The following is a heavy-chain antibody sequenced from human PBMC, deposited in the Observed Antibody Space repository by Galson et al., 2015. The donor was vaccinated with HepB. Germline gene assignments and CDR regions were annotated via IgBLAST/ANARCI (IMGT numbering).Heavy chain of an antibody. CDR1: GFTFSSYG. Sequence: SLRLSCAASGFTFSSYGMHWVRQAPGKGLEWVAVISYDGSSEYYADSVKGRFTISRDNSKNMLYLQMGSLRAEDTAVYYCAKDKAVLATSYWYFDLWGRGTLVTVSS. J-gene: IGHJ2*01. CDR3: AKDKAVLATSYWYFDL. D-gene: IGHD3-3*02. CDR2: ISYDGSSE. V-gene: IGHV3-30*18.